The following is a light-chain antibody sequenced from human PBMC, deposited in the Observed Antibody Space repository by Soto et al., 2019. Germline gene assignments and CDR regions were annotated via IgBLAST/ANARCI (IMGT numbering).Light chain of an antibody. CDR3: QQLNSYPIT. CDR1: QGITSY. CDR2: DAS. Sequence: DIQLTQSPSFLSASVGDRVTITCRASQGITSYFAWYQQKPGKAPNLLIYDASTLQCGVPSRFSGSGSGTEFTLTISSLQPEDLATYYCQQLNSYPITFGQGTRLEIQ. V-gene: IGKV1-9*01. J-gene: IGKJ5*01.